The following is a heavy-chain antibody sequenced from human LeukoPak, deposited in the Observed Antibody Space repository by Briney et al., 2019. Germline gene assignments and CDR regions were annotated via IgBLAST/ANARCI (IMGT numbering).Heavy chain of an antibody. Sequence: PGGSLRLSCAASGLRFSVYWMDWVRQAPGKGLEWVSAISGSGGSTYYADSVKGRFTISRNNSKNTLYLQMNSLRADDTAVYYCARGVYAFDVWGQGTMVTVSS. V-gene: IGHV3-23*01. J-gene: IGHJ3*01. CDR1: GLRFSVYW. CDR2: ISGSGGST. D-gene: IGHD6-6*01. CDR3: ARGVYAFDV.